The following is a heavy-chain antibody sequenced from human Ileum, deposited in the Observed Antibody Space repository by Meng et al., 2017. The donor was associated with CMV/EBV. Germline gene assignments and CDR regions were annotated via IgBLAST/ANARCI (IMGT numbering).Heavy chain of an antibody. CDR2: ISYDGSTQ. V-gene: IGHV3-30*04. CDR3: AREWGQSSGYDY. J-gene: IGHJ4*02. CDR1: GLTLSSYT. D-gene: IGHD3-22*01. Sequence: GESLKISCRYSGLTLSSYTMNWVRQAPGKGLEWVAVISYDGSTQYYADSVKGRFTISRDKSKNTLYVQMDSLRAEDTAVYYCAREWGQSSGYDYWGQGNLVTVSS.